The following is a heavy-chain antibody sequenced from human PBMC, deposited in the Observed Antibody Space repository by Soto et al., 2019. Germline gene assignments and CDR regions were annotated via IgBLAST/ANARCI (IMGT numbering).Heavy chain of an antibody. Sequence: PGESLKISCKGSGYSFTSYWIGWVRQMPGKGLEWMGIIYPGDSDTRYSPSFQGQVTISADKSISTAYLQWSSLKASDTAMYYCARSDSRRAFYYYYGMDVWGQGTTVTVSS. J-gene: IGHJ6*02. CDR2: IYPGDSDT. CDR3: ARSDSRRAFYYYYGMDV. CDR1: GYSFTSYW. D-gene: IGHD2-15*01. V-gene: IGHV5-51*01.